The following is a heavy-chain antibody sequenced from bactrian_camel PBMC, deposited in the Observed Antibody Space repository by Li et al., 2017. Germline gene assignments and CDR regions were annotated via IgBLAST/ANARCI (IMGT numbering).Heavy chain of an antibody. CDR1: GFTVSAGY. D-gene: IGHD4*01. Sequence: VQLVESGGGTVQAGGSLRLSCLASGFTVSAGYMAWFRQAPGKEREGVAAIDSTGSPTYTYSVKDRFTISKDNVKNTLYLQMNSLEPEDTAMYYCAADQPESDYGANCQPEYEYNYWGQGTQVTVS. J-gene: IGHJ4*01. V-gene: IGHV3S53*01. CDR2: IDSTGSP. CDR3: AADQPESDYGANCQPEYEYNY.